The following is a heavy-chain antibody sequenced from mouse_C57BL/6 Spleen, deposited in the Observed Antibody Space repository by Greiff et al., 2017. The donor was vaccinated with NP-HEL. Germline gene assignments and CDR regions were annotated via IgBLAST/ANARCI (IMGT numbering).Heavy chain of an antibody. J-gene: IGHJ4*01. D-gene: IGHD2-5*01. CDR3: TRPAYSNYNGAMDY. CDR2: IDPETGGT. Sequence: QVQLQQSGAELVRPGASVTLSCKASGYTFTDYEMHWVKQTPVHGLEWIGAIDPETGGTAYNQKFKGKAILTADKSSSTAYMELRSLTSEDSAVYYCTRPAYSNYNGAMDYWGQGTSVTVSS. V-gene: IGHV1-15*01. CDR1: GYTFTDYE.